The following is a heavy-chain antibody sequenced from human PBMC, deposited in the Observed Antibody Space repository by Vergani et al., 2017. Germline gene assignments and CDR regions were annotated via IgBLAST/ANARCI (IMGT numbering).Heavy chain of an antibody. CDR2: IYHSGST. Sequence: QLQLPESGSGLVKPSQTLSLTCAVSGGSISSGGYSWSWIRQPPGKGLEWIGYIYHSGSTYYNPSLKSRVTILVDRSKNQFSLKLSSVTAADTAVYYCARGAPDCSSTSCYGSYYYYYYMDVWGKGTTVTVSS. D-gene: IGHD2-2*01. V-gene: IGHV4-30-2*01. CDR1: GGSISSGGYS. J-gene: IGHJ6*03. CDR3: ARGAPDCSSTSCYGSYYYYYYMDV.